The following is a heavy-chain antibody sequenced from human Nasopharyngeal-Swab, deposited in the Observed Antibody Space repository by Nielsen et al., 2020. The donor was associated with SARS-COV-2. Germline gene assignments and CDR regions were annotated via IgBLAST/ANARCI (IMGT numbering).Heavy chain of an antibody. V-gene: IGHV3-33*01. CDR1: GFTFSSYG. CDR3: ARETVAGTRPDY. CDR2: IWYDGSNK. D-gene: IGHD6-19*01. Sequence: LSLTCAASGFTFSSYGMHWVRQAPGKGLEWVAVIWYDGSNKYYADSVKGRFTISRDNSKNTLYLQMNSLRAKDTAVYYCARETVAGTRPDYWGQGTLVTVSS. J-gene: IGHJ4*02.